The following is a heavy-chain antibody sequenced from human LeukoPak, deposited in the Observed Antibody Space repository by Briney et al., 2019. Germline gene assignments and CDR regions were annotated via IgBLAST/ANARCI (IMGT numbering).Heavy chain of an antibody. CDR1: GYSFTSYW. Sequence: GESLKVSCKGSGYSFTSYWISWVRQMPGKGLEWMGRIDPSDSYTNYSPSFQGHVTISADKSISTAYLQWSSLKASDTAMYYCARLGAGQLAPDYWGQGTLVTVSS. CDR3: ARLGAGQLAPDY. CDR2: IDPSDSYT. J-gene: IGHJ4*02. V-gene: IGHV5-10-1*01. D-gene: IGHD6-13*01.